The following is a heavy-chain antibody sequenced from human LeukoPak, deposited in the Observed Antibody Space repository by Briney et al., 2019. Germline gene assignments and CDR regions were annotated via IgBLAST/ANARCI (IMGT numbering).Heavy chain of an antibody. D-gene: IGHD6-19*01. CDR3: TRQQASSGWYDY. CDR2: IRSKANSYAT. J-gene: IGHJ4*02. V-gene: IGHV3-73*01. Sequence: GGSLRLSCAASGFTFSGSAMHWVRQASGKGLEWVGRIRSKANSYATAYAASVKGRITISRDDSKNTAYLQMNSLKTEDTAVYYCTRQQASSGWYDYWGQGTLVTVSS. CDR1: GFTFSGSA.